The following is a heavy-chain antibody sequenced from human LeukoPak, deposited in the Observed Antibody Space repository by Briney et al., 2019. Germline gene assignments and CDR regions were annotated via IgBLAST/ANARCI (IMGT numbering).Heavy chain of an antibody. CDR3: ARVALFSAFDI. Sequence: ASVKVSCKASGYTFTSYGISWVRQAPGQGLEWMGWISAYNGNTNYAQKFQGRVTMTRNTSISTAYMELSSLRSEDTAVYYCARVALFSAFDIWGQGTMVTVSS. V-gene: IGHV1-18*01. D-gene: IGHD2-21*01. J-gene: IGHJ3*02. CDR2: ISAYNGNT. CDR1: GYTFTSYG.